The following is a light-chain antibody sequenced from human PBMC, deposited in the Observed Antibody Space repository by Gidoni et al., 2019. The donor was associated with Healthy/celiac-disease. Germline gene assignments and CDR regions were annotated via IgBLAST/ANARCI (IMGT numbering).Light chain of an antibody. J-gene: IGLJ2*01. Sequence: QSVLTQPPSASGTPGQRVTIPCSGSSSNIGSNTVNWYQQLPGTAPKLLIYSNNQRPSGAPDRFSGSKSGTSASLAISGLQSEDEADYYCAAWDDSLNGVVFGGGTKLTVL. CDR2: SNN. CDR3: AAWDDSLNGVV. V-gene: IGLV1-44*01. CDR1: SSNIGSNT.